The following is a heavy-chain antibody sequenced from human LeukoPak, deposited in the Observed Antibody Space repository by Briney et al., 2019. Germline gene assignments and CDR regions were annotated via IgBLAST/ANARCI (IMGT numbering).Heavy chain of an antibody. J-gene: IGHJ3*02. CDR1: GFTFDDSG. CDR2: INWDGSST. V-gene: IGHV3-20*04. Sequence: PGGSLRISCAASGFTFDDSGMSWVRQAPGKGLEWVSGINWDGSSTGYADSVKGRFTISRDNPKNSLYLQMNSLRDEDTAVYYCARGGGSGRWGSAFDMWGQGTMVTVSS. CDR3: ARGGGSGRWGSAFDM. D-gene: IGHD6-19*01.